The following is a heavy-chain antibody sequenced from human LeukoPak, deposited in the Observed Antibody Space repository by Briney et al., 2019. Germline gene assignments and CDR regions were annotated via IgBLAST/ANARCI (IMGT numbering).Heavy chain of an antibody. J-gene: IGHJ3*02. CDR2: IYYSGNT. V-gene: IGHV4-59*01. CDR3: ARLGITIFGVAVEAFDI. Sequence: SETLSLPCTVSGGSISIYYWSCIRHPPGKALVWIGYIYYSGNTNYNPSLKSRVTISVDTSKNQFSLKLSSVTAADTAVYYCARLGITIFGVAVEAFDIWGQGTMVTVSS. CDR1: GGSISIYY. D-gene: IGHD3-3*01.